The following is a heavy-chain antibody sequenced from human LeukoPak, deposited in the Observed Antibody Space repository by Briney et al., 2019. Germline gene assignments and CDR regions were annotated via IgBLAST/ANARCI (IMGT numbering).Heavy chain of an antibody. D-gene: IGHD3-9*01. CDR1: GYSISSGYY. J-gene: IGHJ5*02. CDR2: IYHSGST. CDR3: ARHGSTLRYFDRGDWFDP. Sequence: SETLSLTCTVSGYSISSGYYWGWIRQPPGQGLEWIGSIYHSGSTNYNPSLKSRVTISVDTSKNQFSLKLSSVTAADTAVYYCARHGSTLRYFDRGDWFDPWGQGTLVTVSS. V-gene: IGHV4-38-2*02.